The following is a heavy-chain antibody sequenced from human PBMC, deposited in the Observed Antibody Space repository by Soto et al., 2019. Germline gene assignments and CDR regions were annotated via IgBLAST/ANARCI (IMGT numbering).Heavy chain of an antibody. CDR3: AKRIYYDSSTYYPLAFHY. V-gene: IGHV3-23*01. Sequence: GGSLRLSCAASGFIFSTYAMSWVRQAPGKGLEWVSTISGSGGNTYYADSVKGRFTISRDNSKSTVFLQMNSLRAEDTAVYFCAKRIYYDSSTYYPLAFHYWDQRTRVTVSS. J-gene: IGHJ4*02. CDR2: ISGSGGNT. CDR1: GFIFSTYA. D-gene: IGHD3-22*01.